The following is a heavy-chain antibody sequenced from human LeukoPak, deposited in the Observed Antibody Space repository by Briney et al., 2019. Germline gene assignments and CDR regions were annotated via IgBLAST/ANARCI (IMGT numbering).Heavy chain of an antibody. Sequence: GGSLSLSCTASGFTFNNYAMSWVRQAPGKGLEWVWALSASGRSTYYADSVEGRFTIPRDNSKNTLYLHMNSLRAEDTAVYYCSKEGGGMPAAHPSDHWGQGTLVTVSS. D-gene: IGHD2-2*01. V-gene: IGHV3-23*01. J-gene: IGHJ4*02. CDR1: GFTFNNYA. CDR2: LSASGRST. CDR3: SKEGGGMPAAHPSDH.